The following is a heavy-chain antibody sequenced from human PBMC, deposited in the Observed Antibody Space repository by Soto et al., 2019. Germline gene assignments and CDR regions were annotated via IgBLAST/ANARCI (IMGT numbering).Heavy chain of an antibody. CDR3: ARDLPPNDSRGGLDF. J-gene: IGHJ4*02. V-gene: IGHV4-31*03. CDR1: GDSISSGDYY. CDR2: IYSRGRT. Sequence: QVQLQESGPGLVKPSETLSLTCTVSGDSISSGDYYWTWIRQHPEKCLEWIGYIYSRGRTSYNPTLKSRLTISVDTSKNHFFLKLSSLTAEDTAVYACARDLPPNDSRGGLDFWGPGTLVTVSS. D-gene: IGHD1-1*01.